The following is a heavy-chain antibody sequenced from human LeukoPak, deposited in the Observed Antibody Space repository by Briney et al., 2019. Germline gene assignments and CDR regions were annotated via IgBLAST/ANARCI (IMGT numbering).Heavy chain of an antibody. CDR1: GGSISSYY. CDR2: IYTSGST. D-gene: IGHD1-26*01. J-gene: IGHJ4*02. CDR3: ARGHVRWELRD. Sequence: PSETLSLTCTVSGGSISSYYWSWIRQPAGKGLEWIGRIYTSGSTNYNPSLKSRATMSVDTSKNQFSLKLSSVTAADAAVYYCARGHVRWELRDWGQGTLVTVSP. V-gene: IGHV4-4*07.